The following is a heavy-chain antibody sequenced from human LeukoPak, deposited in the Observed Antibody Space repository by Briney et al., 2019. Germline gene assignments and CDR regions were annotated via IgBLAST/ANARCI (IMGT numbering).Heavy chain of an antibody. CDR2: INHSGST. CDR1: GGSFSGYY. V-gene: IGHV4-34*01. CDR3: ARGPLKYYYGSGSDFDY. Sequence: SETLSLTCAVYGGSFSGYYCSWIRQPPGKGLEWIGEINHSGSTNYNPSLKSRVTISVDTSKSQFSLKLSSVTAADTAVYYCARGPLKYYYGSGSDFDYWGQGTLVTVSS. D-gene: IGHD3-10*01. J-gene: IGHJ4*02.